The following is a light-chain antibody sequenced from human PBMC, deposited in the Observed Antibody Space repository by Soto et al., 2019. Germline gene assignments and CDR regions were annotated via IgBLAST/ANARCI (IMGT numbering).Light chain of an antibody. J-gene: IGLJ1*01. V-gene: IGLV2-18*02. CDR3: SSYTTSSTDV. CDR2: DVS. Sequence: QSALTQPPSVSGSPGQSVAISCTGTSSDVGSSNGVSWYQQPPGTAPKLMNYDVSNRPSGVPDRFSGSKSGNTASLTISGLQAEDEADYYCSSYTTSSTDVFGTGTKLTVL. CDR1: SSDVGSSNG.